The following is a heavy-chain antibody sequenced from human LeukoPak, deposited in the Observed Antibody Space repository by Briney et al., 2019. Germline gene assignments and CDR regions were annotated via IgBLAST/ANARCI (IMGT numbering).Heavy chain of an antibody. CDR3: ARRNGDFDY. V-gene: IGHV4-39*01. Sequence: PSETLSLTCTVSGGSISSSSYYWGWIRQPPGQGLEWIGSIYYSGSTYYNPSLKSRVTISVDTSKNQFSLKLSSVTAADTAVYYCARRNGDFDYWGQGTLVTVSS. CDR2: IYYSGST. J-gene: IGHJ4*02. CDR1: GGSISSSSYY.